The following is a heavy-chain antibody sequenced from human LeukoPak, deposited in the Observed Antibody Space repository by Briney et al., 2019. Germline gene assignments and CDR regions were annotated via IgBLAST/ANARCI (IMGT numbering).Heavy chain of an antibody. CDR2: INHSGST. J-gene: IGHJ5*02. Sequence: PSETLSLTCSVSGGSISSGSYYWSSIRQPAGNGLEWIGEINHSGSTNYNPSLKSRVTISVDTSKNQFSLKLSSVTTADTAVYYCARRSTTVTNWFDPWGQGTLVTVS. V-gene: IGHV4-61*10. CDR3: ARRSTTVTNWFDP. D-gene: IGHD4-17*01. CDR1: GGSISSGSYY.